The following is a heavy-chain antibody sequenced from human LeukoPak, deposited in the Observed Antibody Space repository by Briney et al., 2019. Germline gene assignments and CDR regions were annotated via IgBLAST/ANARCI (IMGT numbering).Heavy chain of an antibody. J-gene: IGHJ4*02. D-gene: IGHD3-10*01. Sequence: SQTLSLTCTVSNGSISSDTYFWSWIRQPAGKGLEWIGRMSSSGISTYSPSLKSRVTISIDTSKNQFSLKLSSVTAADTAVYYCARDPHSNVYYGWGIYSYFDYGAQEPLVTVSS. CDR2: MSSSGIS. CDR1: NGSISSDTYF. V-gene: IGHV4-61*02. CDR3: ARDPHSNVYYGWGIYSYFDY.